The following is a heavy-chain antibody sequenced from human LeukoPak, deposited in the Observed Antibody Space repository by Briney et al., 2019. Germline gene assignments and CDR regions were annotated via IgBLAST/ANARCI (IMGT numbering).Heavy chain of an antibody. CDR3: ARGGFDSSGYYPFDY. V-gene: IGHV3-74*01. D-gene: IGHD3-22*01. CDR1: GFTFSSYW. Sequence: GGSLRLSCAASGFTFSSYWMHWVRQAPGKGLVWVSRINSDGSSTSCADSVKGRFTISRDNAKNTLYLQMNSLRAEDTAVYYCARGGFDSSGYYPFDYWGQGTLVTVSS. J-gene: IGHJ4*02. CDR2: INSDGSST.